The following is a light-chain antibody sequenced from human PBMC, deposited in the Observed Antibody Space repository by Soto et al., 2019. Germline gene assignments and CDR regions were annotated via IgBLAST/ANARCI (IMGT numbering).Light chain of an antibody. V-gene: IGKV3-15*01. CDR3: QQYNNWPRT. Sequence: EIVLTQSPGTLSLSPGERATLSCRASQSLSSSYLAWHQQKPGQAPRLVIYGASTRATGIPARFSGSGSGTEFTLTISSLQSEDFAVYYCQQYNNWPRTFGQGTKVDIK. J-gene: IGKJ1*01. CDR1: QSLSSSY. CDR2: GAS.